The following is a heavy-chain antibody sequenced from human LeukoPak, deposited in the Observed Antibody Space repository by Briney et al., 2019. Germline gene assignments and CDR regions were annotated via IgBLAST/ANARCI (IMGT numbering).Heavy chain of an antibody. CDR1: GGSISSNY. CDR2: IYYSGST. Sequence: PSETLSLTCTVSGGSISSNYWSWIRQPPGKGLEWIGYIYYSGSTNSNPPLKSRVTISVDTSKNQFSLKLSSVPAADTAVYYCPRGQGWFDASGQGTLVTVCS. V-gene: IGHV4-59*01. J-gene: IGHJ5*02. CDR3: PRGQGWFDA.